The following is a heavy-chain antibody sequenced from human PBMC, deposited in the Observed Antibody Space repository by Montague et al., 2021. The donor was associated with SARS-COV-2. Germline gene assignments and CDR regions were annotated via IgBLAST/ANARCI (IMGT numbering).Heavy chain of an antibody. CDR3: ARARGRTGWFDS. V-gene: IGHV4-34*01. CDR2: INHSGST. Sequence: SETLSLTCAVRGGSFTNYYRNWIRQSPGKGLETLGEINHSGSTNYNPSLKSRVTISVDMSKSQASLNLTSVTAADTAIYYCARARGRTGWFDSWGQGIQVTVSS. CDR1: GGSFTNYY. J-gene: IGHJ5*01. D-gene: IGHD3-10*01.